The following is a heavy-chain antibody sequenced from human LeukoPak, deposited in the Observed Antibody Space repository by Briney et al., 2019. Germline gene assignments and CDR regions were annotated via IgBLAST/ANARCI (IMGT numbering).Heavy chain of an antibody. Sequence: ASVKVSCKASGYTFTSYDINWVRQATGQGLEWMGWMNPNSGNTGYAQKFQGGVTMTRNTSISTAYMELSSLRSEDTAVYYCARASYYYDSSGYYALDYFDYWGQGTLVTVSS. J-gene: IGHJ4*02. CDR1: GYTFTSYD. CDR2: MNPNSGNT. D-gene: IGHD3-22*01. CDR3: ARASYYYDSSGYYALDYFDY. V-gene: IGHV1-8*01.